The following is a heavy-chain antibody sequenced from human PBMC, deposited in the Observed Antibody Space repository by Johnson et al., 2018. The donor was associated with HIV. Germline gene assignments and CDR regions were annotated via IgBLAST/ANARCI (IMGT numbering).Heavy chain of an antibody. J-gene: IGHJ3*01. CDR3: ARSGPTWAFDF. Sequence: QVQLVESGGGVVQPGRSLRLSCAASGFTFSSYAMHWVRQAPGKGLAWVAVISYDGSNKYYADSVKGRFTISRDNARNTMFVHMKSLRAEETAVYYCARSGPTWAFDFWGQGTMVTVSS. D-gene: IGHD3-10*01. CDR2: ISYDGSNK. V-gene: IGHV3-30-3*01. CDR1: GFTFSSYA.